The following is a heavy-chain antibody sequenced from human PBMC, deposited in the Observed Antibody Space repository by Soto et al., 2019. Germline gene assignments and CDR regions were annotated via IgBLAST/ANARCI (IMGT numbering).Heavy chain of an antibody. CDR1: GDTFSFYS. CDR3: ATSYGSGYRAFDY. V-gene: IGHV1-69*04. D-gene: IGHD3-10*01. Sequence: QVQLVQSGAEVKRPGSSVKVSCKASGDTFSFYSINWVRQAPGLGLEWMGRVNPILSMSNYAQRLQGRVTMTADKSTSSAYMELSGLGSEDTAMYYCATSYGSGYRAFDYWGQGALVTVSS. CDR2: VNPILSMS. J-gene: IGHJ4*02.